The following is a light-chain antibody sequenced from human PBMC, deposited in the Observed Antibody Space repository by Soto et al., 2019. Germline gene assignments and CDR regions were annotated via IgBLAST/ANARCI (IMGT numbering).Light chain of an antibody. Sequence: QSALPQPASVSGSPGQSITISCTGTSSDVGGYNYVSWYQQHPGKAPKLMIYDVSNRPSGVSNRFSGSKSGNTASLTIPGLQGEDEADYYCSSYTSSSPPRFGGGTQLTVL. CDR1: SSDVGGYNY. CDR2: DVS. V-gene: IGLV2-14*01. J-gene: IGLJ3*02. CDR3: SSYTSSSPPR.